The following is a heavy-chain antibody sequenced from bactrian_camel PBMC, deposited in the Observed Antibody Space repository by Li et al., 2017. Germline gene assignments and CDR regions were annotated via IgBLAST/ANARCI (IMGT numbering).Heavy chain of an antibody. CDR2: IFTGSGGEP. D-gene: IGHD5*01. CDR3: AARGTTGYLRCPLSRYDYDY. CDR1: GVTDSGNC. J-gene: IGHJ4*01. V-gene: IGHV3S1*01. Sequence: HVQLVESGGGSVQAGRSLTLSCQISGVTDSGNCLAWFRQAPGKEREGLAAIFTGSGGEPVYDYSVKGRFTIFQDDAKNTVSLRMYNLEIEDTAMYYCAARGTTGYLRCPLSRYDYDYWGQGTQVTVS.